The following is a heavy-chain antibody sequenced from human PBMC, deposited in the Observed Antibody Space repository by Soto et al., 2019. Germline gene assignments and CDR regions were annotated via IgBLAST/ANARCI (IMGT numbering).Heavy chain of an antibody. CDR2: IFTSGST. CDR3: TRIRMERGYKWFDP. CDR1: RGSISHSY. J-gene: IGHJ5*02. V-gene: IGHV4-4*07. Sequence: PXETLSVPFTVSRGSISHSYWGWIRQPVGKGLEWIGRIFTSGSTNYNPSLKGRVTMSIDTAKNQFSLKLRSVTAADTAMYYCTRIRMERGYKWFDPWGQGTQVTVPS. D-gene: IGHD1-1*01.